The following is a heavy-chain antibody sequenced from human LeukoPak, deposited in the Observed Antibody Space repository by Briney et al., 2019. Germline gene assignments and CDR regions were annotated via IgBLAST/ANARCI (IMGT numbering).Heavy chain of an antibody. CDR2: IYYSGST. CDR1: GGSISSYY. J-gene: IGHJ4*02. D-gene: IGHD2-15*01. CDR3: ARRRRGVIVVVVAATYFDY. Sequence: SETLSLTCTVSGGSISSYYWSWIRQPPGKGLEWIGYIYYSGSTNYNPSLRSRVTISVDTSKNQFSLKLSSVTAADTAVYYCARRRRGVIVVVVAATYFDYWGQGTLVTVSS. V-gene: IGHV4-59*08.